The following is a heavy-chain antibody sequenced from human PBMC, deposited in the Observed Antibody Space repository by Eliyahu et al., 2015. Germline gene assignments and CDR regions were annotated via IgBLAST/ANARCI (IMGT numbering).Heavy chain of an antibody. Sequence: QVLVVQSGPELKKPGSSVMVSCKASGSSFDTXVISWVRQAPGQGVEWMGGIVPVXKTPTYAQKFNDRVTITADEVTSTAYLEVSRLTSEDTAVYYCATGGDCGGDCFRYYFDYWGQGTQVTVSS. J-gene: IGHJ4*02. V-gene: IGHV1-69*01. CDR1: GSSFDTXV. D-gene: IGHD2-21*02. CDR2: IVPVXKTP. CDR3: ATGGDCGGDCFRYYFDY.